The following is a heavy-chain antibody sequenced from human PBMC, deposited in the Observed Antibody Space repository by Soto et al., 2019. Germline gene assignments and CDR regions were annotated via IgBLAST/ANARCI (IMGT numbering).Heavy chain of an antibody. V-gene: IGHV3-23*01. Sequence: PGGSLRLSCAASGFTPRPYSMNWVRQAPGKGLEWVSAISGSGGSTYYADSVKGRFTISRDNSKNTLYLQMNSLSAEDTAVYYCAKASSLGSGYLFYYDSSGYYPGPGGAFDIWGQGTMVTVSS. D-gene: IGHD3-22*01. CDR2: ISGSGGST. CDR1: GFTPRPYS. CDR3: AKASSLGSGYLFYYDSSGYYPGPGGAFDI. J-gene: IGHJ3*02.